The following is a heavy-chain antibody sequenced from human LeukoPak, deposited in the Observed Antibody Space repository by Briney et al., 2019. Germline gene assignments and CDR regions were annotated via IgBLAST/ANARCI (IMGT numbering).Heavy chain of an antibody. CDR3: AEDLLPDAANW. CDR1: GFTFSSYA. J-gene: IGHJ4*03. D-gene: IGHD1-1*01. Sequence: GGSLRLSCAASGFTFSSYAMSWVRQAPGKGLEWVSAISGSGGSTYYSDSVKGRFTISRDNSNNTLYLQMNSLRAEDTALYYCAEDLLPDAANWWGQGTPVTVSS. V-gene: IGHV3-23*01. CDR2: ISGSGGST.